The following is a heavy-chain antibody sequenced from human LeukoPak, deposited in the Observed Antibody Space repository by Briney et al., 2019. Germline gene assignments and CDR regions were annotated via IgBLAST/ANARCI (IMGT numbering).Heavy chain of an antibody. V-gene: IGHV4-39*01. Sequence: SETLSLTCTVSGVSISSSTYYWGWIRQPPGKGLEWIGSIYYSGSAYYNPSLKSRVTISVDTSKNQISLNLTSVTAADTAVYFCARAGYYATSGPDYWGQGTLVTVSS. CDR1: GVSISSSTYY. J-gene: IGHJ4*02. D-gene: IGHD3-22*01. CDR3: ARAGYYATSGPDY. CDR2: IYYSGSA.